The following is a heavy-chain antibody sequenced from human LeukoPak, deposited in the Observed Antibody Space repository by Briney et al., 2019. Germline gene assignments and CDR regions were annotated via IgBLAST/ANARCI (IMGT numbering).Heavy chain of an antibody. V-gene: IGHV1-8*01. CDR2: MNPNYGTT. CDR3: ARYEPLLRYFQH. J-gene: IGHJ1*01. D-gene: IGHD3-16*01. CDR1: GYTFISYD. Sequence: ASVKVSCKASGYTFISYDINWVRQAPGQGLEWMGWMNPNYGTTGYAQKFQGRVTMTRNTATGTAYMELSSLTNEDTAVYYCARYEPLLRYFQHWGQGTLVTVSA.